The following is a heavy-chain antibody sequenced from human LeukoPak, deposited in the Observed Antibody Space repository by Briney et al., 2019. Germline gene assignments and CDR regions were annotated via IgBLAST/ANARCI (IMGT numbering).Heavy chain of an antibody. CDR2: IYSGGST. Sequence: GGSLRLSCAAPGFTVRNNYMSWVRQAPGKGLEWVSVIYSGGSTYYADSVKGRFTISRDNSKNTLYLQMNSLRAEDTAVYFCATGERMVRGDGVDYWGQGTLVTVSS. J-gene: IGHJ4*02. V-gene: IGHV3-66*01. CDR1: GFTVRNNY. CDR3: ATGERMVRGDGVDY. D-gene: IGHD3-10*01.